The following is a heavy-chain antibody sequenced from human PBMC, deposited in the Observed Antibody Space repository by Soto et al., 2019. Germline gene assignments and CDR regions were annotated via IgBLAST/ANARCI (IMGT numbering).Heavy chain of an antibody. Sequence: SETLSLTCSVSGDSINSDKYYWGWIRQPPGKGLEWIGSIYFRGNTYYNPSLQTRVTISLDKSKSQFPLKLNSVTAADSAVYFCARLEGLATISYYFDFWGRGALVTVSS. CDR1: GDSINSDKYY. CDR2: IYFRGNT. D-gene: IGHD3-9*01. CDR3: ARLEGLATISYYFDF. J-gene: IGHJ4*02. V-gene: IGHV4-39*01.